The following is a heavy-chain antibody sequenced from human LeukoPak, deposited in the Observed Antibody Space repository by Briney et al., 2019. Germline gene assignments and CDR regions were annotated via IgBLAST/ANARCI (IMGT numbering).Heavy chain of an antibody. V-gene: IGHV4-39*01. Sequence: SETLSLTCTVSGGSISSSSYYWGWIRQPPGKGLEWIGSIYYSGSTYYNPSLKSRVTISVDTSKNQFSLKLSSVTAADTAVYYCARSGYPPYYFDYWGQGTLVTVSS. CDR3: ARSGYPPYYFDY. J-gene: IGHJ4*02. CDR1: GGSISSSSYY. D-gene: IGHD3-22*01. CDR2: IYYSGST.